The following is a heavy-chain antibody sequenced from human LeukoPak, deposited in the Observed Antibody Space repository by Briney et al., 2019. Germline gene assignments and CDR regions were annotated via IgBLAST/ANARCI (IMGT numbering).Heavy chain of an antibody. Sequence: EASVKVSCKASGYTFTSYGISWVRQAPGQGLEWMGWISAYNGDTNYAQKLQGRVTMTTGTSTSTAYMELRSLRSDDTAVYYCARDRGYCSSTSCYIGDAFDIWGQGTMVTVSS. CDR1: GYTFTSYG. CDR3: ARDRGYCSSTSCYIGDAFDI. D-gene: IGHD2-2*02. J-gene: IGHJ3*02. V-gene: IGHV1-18*01. CDR2: ISAYNGDT.